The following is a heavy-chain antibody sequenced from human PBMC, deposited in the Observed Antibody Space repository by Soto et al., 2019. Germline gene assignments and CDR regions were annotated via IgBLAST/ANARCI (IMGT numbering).Heavy chain of an antibody. Sequence: GGSLRLSCAASGFTFSSYAMHWVRQAPGKGLEWVAVISYDGSNKYYADSVKGRFTISRDNSKNTLYLQMNSLRAEDTAVYYCARVSDAGYYYGMDVWGQGTTGTVSS. CDR1: GFTFSSYA. D-gene: IGHD3-10*01. CDR2: ISYDGSNK. CDR3: ARVSDAGYYYGMDV. J-gene: IGHJ6*02. V-gene: IGHV3-30-3*01.